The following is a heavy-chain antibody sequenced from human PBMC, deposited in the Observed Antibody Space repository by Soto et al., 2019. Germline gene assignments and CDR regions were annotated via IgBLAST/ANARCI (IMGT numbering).Heavy chain of an antibody. CDR2: ISGYNGNT. J-gene: IGHJ6*02. CDR1: GYTFTRYG. V-gene: IGHV1-18*01. D-gene: IGHD6-13*01. Sequence: GASVKVSCKASGYTFTRYGISWVRQAPGQGLEWMGWISGYNGNTNYAQKFQGRVTMTIDTSTTTAYMEMRSLRSDDTAVYYCARDVFIAAAGETYYYYGMDVWGQGTTVTVSS. CDR3: ARDVFIAAAGETYYYYGMDV.